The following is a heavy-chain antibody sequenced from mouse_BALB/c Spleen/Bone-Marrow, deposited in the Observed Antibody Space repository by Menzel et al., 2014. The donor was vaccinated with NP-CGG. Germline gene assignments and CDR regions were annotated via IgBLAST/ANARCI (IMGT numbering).Heavy chain of an antibody. D-gene: IGHD2-14*01. V-gene: IGHV1S130*01. Sequence: VQLQQSGSVLVRPGASVKLSCQASGYTFTSSWMHWAKQRPGQGLKWIGEIHPNSGNTNYNEKFKGKATLTVDTSSSTAYVGLSSLTAEDSAVYFCARHHRYAYYFDHWGQGTTLTVSS. J-gene: IGHJ2*01. CDR3: ARHHRYAYYFDH. CDR1: GYTFTSSW. CDR2: IHPNSGNT.